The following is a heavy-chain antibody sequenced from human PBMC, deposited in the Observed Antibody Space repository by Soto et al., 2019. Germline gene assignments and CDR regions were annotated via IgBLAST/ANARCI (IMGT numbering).Heavy chain of an antibody. J-gene: IGHJ5*02. Sequence: QVQLVQSGAEVKKPGSSVKVSCKASGGTFSSYAISWVRQAPGQGLEWMGGIIPILGTANYAQKFQGRVTITADESTSIAYMELSSLRSEDTAVYYCARELTTTGTLGWFDPWGQGTLVTVSS. D-gene: IGHD4-17*01. CDR1: GGTFSSYA. CDR3: ARELTTTGTLGWFDP. CDR2: IIPILGTA. V-gene: IGHV1-69*11.